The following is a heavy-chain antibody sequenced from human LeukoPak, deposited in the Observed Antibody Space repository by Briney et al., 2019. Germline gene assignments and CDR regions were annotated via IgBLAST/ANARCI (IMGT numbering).Heavy chain of an antibody. D-gene: IGHD4-11*01. CDR2: ISWKSDSI. J-gene: IGHJ4*02. Sequence: GGSLRLSCAVWGFIYDHYAMQCPRHAPGKGLEWVSGISWKSDSIGYADSVKGRFTISRDNAKNSLYLQMDSLRTEDMALYYCAKANRRDRNYASNFDYWGQGTLVTVSS. CDR1: GFIYDHYA. CDR3: AKANRRDRNYASNFDY. V-gene: IGHV3-9*03.